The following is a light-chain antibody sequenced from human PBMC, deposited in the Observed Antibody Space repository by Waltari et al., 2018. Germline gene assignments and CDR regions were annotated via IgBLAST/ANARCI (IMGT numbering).Light chain of an antibody. Sequence: EIVLTQSPATLSFSAGERATLSCRASQIVGTNLAWYQKRPGQAPRLLIYDAFDRAAGVPARFSGSSSGVEFTLTISSLEPEDSGVYFCQQRYKWPHSFGRGTKVEI. J-gene: IGKJ4*01. CDR1: QIVGTN. V-gene: IGKV3-11*01. CDR3: QQRYKWPHS. CDR2: DAF.